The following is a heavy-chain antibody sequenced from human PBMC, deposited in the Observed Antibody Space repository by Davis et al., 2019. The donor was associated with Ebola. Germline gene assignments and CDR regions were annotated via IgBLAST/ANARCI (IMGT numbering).Heavy chain of an antibody. Sequence: ASVKVSCKASGYTFTSYYMHWVRQAPGQGLEWMGIINPSGGSTSYAQKFQGRVTMTRDTSTSTVYMELSSLRSEDPAVYYCARERIVVVVAATLNEHYYYGMDVWGQGTTVTVSS. V-gene: IGHV1-46*03. J-gene: IGHJ6*02. CDR1: GYTFTSYY. CDR3: ARERIVVVVAATLNEHYYYGMDV. D-gene: IGHD2-15*01. CDR2: INPSGGST.